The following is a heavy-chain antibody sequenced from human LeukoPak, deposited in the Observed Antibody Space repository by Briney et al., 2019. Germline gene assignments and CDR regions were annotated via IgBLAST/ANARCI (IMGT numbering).Heavy chain of an antibody. D-gene: IGHD2-2*01. CDR2: IKQDGSEK. V-gene: IGHV3-7*01. CDR1: GFTFSSYW. J-gene: IGHJ6*03. Sequence: GGSLRLSCAGSGFTFSSYWMTWVRQAPGKGLEWVANIKQDGSEKYYVDSVKGRFTISRDNAKNSLYLQMNSLRAEDTAVYYCARGPGGCSSTSCYYYYMDVWGKGTTVTVSS. CDR3: ARGPGGCSSTSCYYYYMDV.